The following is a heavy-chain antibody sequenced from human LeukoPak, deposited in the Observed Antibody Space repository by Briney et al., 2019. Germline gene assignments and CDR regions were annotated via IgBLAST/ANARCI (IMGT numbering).Heavy chain of an antibody. J-gene: IGHJ4*02. CDR2: IYTAGST. V-gene: IGHV4-4*07. D-gene: IGHD5-12*01. CDR1: GGSISNYY. Sequence: SETLSLTCIVSGGSISNYYWSWIRQPAGKGLEWIGRIYTAGSTDYNPSLKSRVIMSVDTSRNQYSLKLTSVTAADTALYYCAREQGYSGFDNWGQGTLVTVSS. CDR3: AREQGYSGFDN.